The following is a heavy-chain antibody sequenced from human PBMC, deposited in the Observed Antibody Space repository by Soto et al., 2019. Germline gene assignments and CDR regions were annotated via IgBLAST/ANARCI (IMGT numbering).Heavy chain of an antibody. Sequence: SQTLSLTCAISGDSVSSNSAAWNWIRQSPSRGLEWLGRTYYRSKWYNDYAISVKTRIPINPDTSKNQFSLQLNSVTPADTAVYCCARGGYSGYPGFDYWGQGTLVTVSS. CDR1: GDSVSSNSAA. J-gene: IGHJ4*02. V-gene: IGHV6-1*01. CDR2: TYYRSKWYN. CDR3: ARGGYSGYPGFDY. D-gene: IGHD5-12*01.